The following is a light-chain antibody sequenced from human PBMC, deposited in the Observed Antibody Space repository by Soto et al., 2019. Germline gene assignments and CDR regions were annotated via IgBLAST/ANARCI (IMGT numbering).Light chain of an antibody. CDR1: SSDLGDYNY. CDR3: SSYTTSSARVI. V-gene: IGLV2-14*01. J-gene: IGLJ2*01. Sequence: QSALTQPASVSGSPGQSIPISCTGTSSDLGDYNYVSWYQQYPGKAPKLMIYEVTNRPSGVSNRFSASKSGNTASLTISGLQAEDEAEYYCSSYTTSSARVIFGGGTKLTVL. CDR2: EVT.